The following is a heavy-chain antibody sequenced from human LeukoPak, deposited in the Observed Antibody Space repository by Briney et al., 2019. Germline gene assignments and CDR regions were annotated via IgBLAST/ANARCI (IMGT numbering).Heavy chain of an antibody. D-gene: IGHD6-6*01. CDR2: IYYSGST. J-gene: IGHJ4*02. CDR3: ARRRWGEYSSSSNFDY. V-gene: IGHV4-59*08. Sequence: SETLSLTCTVSGGSISSYYWSWIRQPPGKGLEWIGYIYYSGSTNYNPSLKSRVTISVDTSKNQFSLKLSSVTAADTAVYYCARRRWGEYSSSSNFDYWGQGTLVTVSS. CDR1: GGSISSYY.